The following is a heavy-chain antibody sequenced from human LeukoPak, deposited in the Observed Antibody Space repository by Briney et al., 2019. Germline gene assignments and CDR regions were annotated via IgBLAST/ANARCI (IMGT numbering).Heavy chain of an antibody. Sequence: SVKVSCKASGGTFSSYAINWVRQAPGQGLEWMGGIIPIFGTANYAQKFQGRVTITTDESTSTAYMELSSLRSEDTAVYYCARGVDSSSHRNWFDPWGQGTLVTVSS. D-gene: IGHD6-13*01. CDR2: IIPIFGTA. CDR3: ARGVDSSSHRNWFDP. V-gene: IGHV1-69*05. J-gene: IGHJ5*02. CDR1: GGTFSSYA.